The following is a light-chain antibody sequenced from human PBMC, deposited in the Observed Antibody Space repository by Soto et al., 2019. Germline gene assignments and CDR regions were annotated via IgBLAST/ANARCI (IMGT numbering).Light chain of an antibody. J-gene: IGKJ4*01. CDR3: QQLESYPST. CDR2: AAS. CDR1: QCINTF. Sequence: IQMTQSPSPLSASVGYILTITCRASQCINTFLAWYQQKPGKAPKXLIYAASTLQSGVPSRFSGSGSGTDFTLTISSLKTEDFATYDGQQLESYPSTFGGGTKVDI. V-gene: IGKV1-9*01.